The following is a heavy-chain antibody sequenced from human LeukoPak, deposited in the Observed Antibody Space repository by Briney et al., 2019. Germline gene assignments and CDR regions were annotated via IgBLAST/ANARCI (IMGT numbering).Heavy chain of an antibody. D-gene: IGHD2-2*01. CDR3: ARGERAYCSSTTCYAVY. Sequence: GGSLRLSCAASGFTFSSYSMNWVRQAPGKGLEWVSEISSSSSTIYYADSVKGRFTISRDNAQNSLYLQLDSLRPEDTAVYYCARGERAYCSSTTCYAVYWGQGTLVTVSS. V-gene: IGHV3-48*01. CDR1: GFTFSSYS. J-gene: IGHJ4*02. CDR2: ISSSSSTI.